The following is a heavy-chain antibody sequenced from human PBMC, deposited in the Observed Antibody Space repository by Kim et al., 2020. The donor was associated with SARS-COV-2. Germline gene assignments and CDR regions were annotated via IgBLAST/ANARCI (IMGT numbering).Heavy chain of an antibody. J-gene: IGHJ4*02. CDR3: ARGEVATYPFDY. D-gene: IGHD5-12*01. V-gene: IGHV4-59*01. CDR2: IYYSGST. CDR1: GGSISSYY. Sequence: SETLSLTCTVSGGSISSYYWSWIRQPPGKGLEWIGYIYYSGSTNYNPSLKSRVTISVDTSKNQFSLKLSSVTAADTAVYYCARGEVATYPFDYWGQGTLVTVSS.